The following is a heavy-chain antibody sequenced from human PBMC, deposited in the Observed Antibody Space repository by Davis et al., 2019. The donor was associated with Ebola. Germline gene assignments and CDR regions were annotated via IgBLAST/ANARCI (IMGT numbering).Heavy chain of an antibody. CDR3: ARGTNIVVVPAALDY. J-gene: IGHJ4*02. Sequence: GGSLRLSCAASGFTFSSYGMHWVRQAPGKGLEWVAVIWYDGSNKYYADSVKGRFTISRDNSKNTLYLQMNSLRAEDTAVYYCARGTNIVVVPAALDYWGQGTLVTVSS. D-gene: IGHD2-2*01. CDR2: IWYDGSNK. CDR1: GFTFSSYG. V-gene: IGHV3-33*01.